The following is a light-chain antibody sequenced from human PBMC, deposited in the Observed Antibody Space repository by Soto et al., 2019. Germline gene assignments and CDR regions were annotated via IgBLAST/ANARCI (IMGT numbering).Light chain of an antibody. CDR2: DAS. CDR1: QSVSNS. Sequence: ETVLTQSPGTLSLSPGERAILSCRASQSVSNSLAWYQQKPGQAPRLLIYDASNRATGVPARFSGSGSGTDFTLTITSLEPEDFAVYYCQQRYTWPSFGPGTKVEIK. CDR3: QQRYTWPS. J-gene: IGKJ3*01. V-gene: IGKV3-11*01.